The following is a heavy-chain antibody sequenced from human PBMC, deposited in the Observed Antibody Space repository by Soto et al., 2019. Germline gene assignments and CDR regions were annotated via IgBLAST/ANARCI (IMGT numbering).Heavy chain of an antibody. J-gene: IGHJ4*02. Sequence: QVQLVESGGGVVQPGRSLRLSCAASGFTFRNYGMHWVRQDPGKGLEWVATIWYDGSNENYADSVKGRFTISRDNSKNGLQLQMNSLGAEDTAVYFCARDGANTYLPDYWGQGTLVTVSS. CDR1: GFTFRNYG. D-gene: IGHD2-21*01. CDR2: IWYDGSNE. V-gene: IGHV3-33*01. CDR3: ARDGANTYLPDY.